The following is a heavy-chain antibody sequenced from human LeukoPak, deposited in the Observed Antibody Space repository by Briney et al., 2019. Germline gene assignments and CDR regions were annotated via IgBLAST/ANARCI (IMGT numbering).Heavy chain of an antibody. Sequence: GESLKISCKGSGYSFTTYWSAWVRQMPGKGLEWMGIIYPGDSDTIYSPSFQGQVTVSADKSISTAYLQWSSLRASDTAMYYCARASGAVAGKGNEYWGQGTLVTVSS. CDR3: ARASGAVAGKGNEY. CDR2: IYPGDSDT. CDR1: GYSFTTYW. V-gene: IGHV5-51*01. D-gene: IGHD6-19*01. J-gene: IGHJ4*02.